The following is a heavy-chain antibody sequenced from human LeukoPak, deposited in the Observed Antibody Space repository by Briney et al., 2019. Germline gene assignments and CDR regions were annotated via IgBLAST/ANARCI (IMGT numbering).Heavy chain of an antibody. Sequence: GGSLRLSCAASGFTFSSYATTWVRQAPGKGLEWVANIKEDGSEEYYLDSVKGRFTISRDNAKNSLYLQMNSLRAEDTAVYYCARDQVGSSWGQGTLVTVSS. CDR1: GFTFSSYA. V-gene: IGHV3-7*01. CDR2: IKEDGSEE. J-gene: IGHJ5*02. D-gene: IGHD6-13*01. CDR3: ARDQVGSS.